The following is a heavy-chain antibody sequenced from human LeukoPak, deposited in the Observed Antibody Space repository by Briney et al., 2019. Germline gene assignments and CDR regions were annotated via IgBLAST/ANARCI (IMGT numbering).Heavy chain of an antibody. CDR3: ARDLRYYDSSGYYWGFGY. D-gene: IGHD3-22*01. CDR2: IIPIFGTA. Sequence: GASVKVSCKASGGTFSSYAISWVRQAPGQGLEWMGGIIPIFGTANYAQKFQGRVTITADESTSTAYMELSSLRSEDTAVYYCARDLRYYDSSGYYWGFGYWGQGTLVTVSS. V-gene: IGHV1-69*13. CDR1: GGTFSSYA. J-gene: IGHJ4*02.